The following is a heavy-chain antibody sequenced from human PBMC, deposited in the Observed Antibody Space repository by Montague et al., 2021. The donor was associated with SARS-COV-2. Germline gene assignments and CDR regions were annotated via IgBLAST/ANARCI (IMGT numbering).Heavy chain of an antibody. Sequence: SETLSLTCTVSGSSISSSSYYWGWIRQPPGKGLEWIGSIYYSGSTYYNPSLKSRVTISVDTSKNQFSLTLSSVTAADTAVYYCARHSGRDTIFGAVIIPDAFDIWGQGTMVTVSS. CDR3: ARHSGRDTIFGAVIIPDAFDI. V-gene: IGHV4-39*01. D-gene: IGHD3-3*01. CDR1: GSSISSSSYY. J-gene: IGHJ3*02. CDR2: IYYSGST.